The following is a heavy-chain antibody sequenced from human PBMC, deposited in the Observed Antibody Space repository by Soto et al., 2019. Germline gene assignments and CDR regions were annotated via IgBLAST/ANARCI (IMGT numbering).Heavy chain of an antibody. CDR1: GYSFTSYW. V-gene: IGHV5-10-1*01. D-gene: IGHD1-26*01. Sequence: EVQLVQSGAEVKKPGESLRISCKGSGYSFTSYWISWVRQMPGKGLEWMGRIDPSDSYTNYSPSFQGHVTISADKSVSTAYRQWSSLKASDTDMCYGARHPLGAGVGSYYGVYWGQGTLVTVSS. CDR2: IDPSDSYT. CDR3: ARHPLGAGVGSYYGVY. J-gene: IGHJ4*02.